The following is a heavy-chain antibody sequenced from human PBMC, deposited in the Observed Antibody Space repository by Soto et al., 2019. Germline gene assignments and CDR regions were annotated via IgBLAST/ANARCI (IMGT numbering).Heavy chain of an antibody. CDR2: IWYDGSNK. CDR1: GFTFSSYR. CDR3: ARDSGTIFGVVPPYYFDY. J-gene: IGHJ4*01. D-gene: IGHD3-3*01. V-gene: IGHV3-33*01. Sequence: GGSLRLSCAASGFTFSSYRMHWVRQAPGKGLEWVAVIWYDGSNKYYADSVKGRFTISRDNSKNTLYLQMNSLRAEDTAVYYCARDSGTIFGVVPPYYFDYWGQGTLVTVSS.